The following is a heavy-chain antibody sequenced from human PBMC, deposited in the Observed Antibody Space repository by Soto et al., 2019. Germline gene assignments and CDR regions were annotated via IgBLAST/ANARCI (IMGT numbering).Heavy chain of an antibody. V-gene: IGHV4-34*01. J-gene: IGHJ4*02. CDR3: ARAPDKYYFDS. Sequence: SSPLSLTFAFYGGSFSGYYWSWIRQPPGKGPEWIGDINHSGSTNYNPSLKSRVIISVDTSKNQFSLKLRSVTAADMAVFYCARAPDKYYFDSWGQGTLVTVSS. CDR2: INHSGST. CDR1: GGSFSGYY.